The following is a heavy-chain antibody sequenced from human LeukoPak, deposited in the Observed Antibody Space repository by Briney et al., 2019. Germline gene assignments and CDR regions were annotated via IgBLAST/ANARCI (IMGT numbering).Heavy chain of an antibody. D-gene: IGHD2-21*02. CDR3: TRDGIVVVTADPNYYGMDV. Sequence: GGSLRLSCAASGFTFSSYSMNWVRQAPGKGLEWVGFIRSKAYGGTTEYAASVKGRFTISRDDSKSIAYLQMNSLKTEDTAVYYCTRDGIVVVTADPNYYGMDVWGQGTTVTVSS. J-gene: IGHJ6*02. V-gene: IGHV3-49*04. CDR2: IRSKAYGGTT. CDR1: GFTFSSYS.